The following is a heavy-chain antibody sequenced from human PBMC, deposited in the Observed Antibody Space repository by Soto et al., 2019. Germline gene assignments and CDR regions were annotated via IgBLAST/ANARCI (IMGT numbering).Heavy chain of an antibody. CDR2: IWYDGSNK. CDR1: GFTFSSYG. J-gene: IGHJ6*02. Sequence: GGSLRLSCAASGFTFSSYGMHWVRQAPGKGLEWVAVIWYDGSNKYYADSVKGRFTISRDNSKNTLYLQMNSLRAEDTAVYYCARDRVVVAATDHYYYGMDVWGQGTTVTVSS. D-gene: IGHD2-15*01. CDR3: ARDRVVVAATDHYYYGMDV. V-gene: IGHV3-33*01.